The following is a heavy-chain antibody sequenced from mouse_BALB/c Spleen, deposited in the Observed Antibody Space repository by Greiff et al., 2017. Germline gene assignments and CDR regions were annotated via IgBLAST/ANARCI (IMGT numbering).Heavy chain of an antibody. V-gene: IGHV1-7*01. CDR3: ARRGGYDYLFAY. J-gene: IGHJ3*01. CDR2: INPSTGYT. Sequence: QVQLKESGAELAKPGASVKMSCKASGYTFTSYWMHWVKQRPGQGLEWIGYINPSTGYTEYNQKFKDKATLTADKSSSTAYMQLSSLTSEDSAVYYCARRGGYDYLFAYWGQGTLVTVSA. D-gene: IGHD2-4*01. CDR1: GYTFTSYW.